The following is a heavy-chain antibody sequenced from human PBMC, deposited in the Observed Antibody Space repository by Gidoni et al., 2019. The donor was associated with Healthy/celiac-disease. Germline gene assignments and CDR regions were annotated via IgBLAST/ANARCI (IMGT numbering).Heavy chain of an antibody. D-gene: IGHD1-26*01. CDR3: ARDQGWELLGGAFDI. V-gene: IGHV3-53*01. CDR1: GFTVSSNY. J-gene: IGHJ3*02. CDR2: IYSGGST. Sequence: EVQLVESGGGLIQPGGSLRLSCAASGFTVSSNYMSWVRQAPGKGLEWVSVIYSGGSTYYADSVKGRFTISRDNSKNTLYLQMNSLRAEDTAVYYCARDQGWELLGGAFDIWGQGTMVTVSS.